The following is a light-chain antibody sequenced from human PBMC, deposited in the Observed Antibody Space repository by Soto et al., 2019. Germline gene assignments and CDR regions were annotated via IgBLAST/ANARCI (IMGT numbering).Light chain of an antibody. CDR2: GAS. CDR1: QSVSGN. Sequence: EIVMTQSPATLSVSPGERATLSCRTSQSVSGNLAWYQQKPGQAPRLLIYGASTRPTGIPARFSGGGSGTEFTLTISSLQSEDFAVYYCQQYNNWPPAFGQGTKVEIK. V-gene: IGKV3-15*01. CDR3: QQYNNWPPA. J-gene: IGKJ1*01.